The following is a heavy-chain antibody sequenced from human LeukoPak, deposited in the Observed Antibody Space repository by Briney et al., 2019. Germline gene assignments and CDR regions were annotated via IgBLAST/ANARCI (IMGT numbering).Heavy chain of an antibody. V-gene: IGHV4-34*01. CDR3: ARRYGSGSYLKF. CDR2: INHSGST. J-gene: IGHJ4*02. D-gene: IGHD3-10*01. Sequence: SETLSLTCAVYGGSFSGYYWSWIRQPPGKRLEWIGEINHSGSTNYNPSLKSRVTISVDTSKNQFSLKLSSVTAADTAVYYCARRYGSGSYLKFWGQGTLVTVSS. CDR1: GGSFSGYY.